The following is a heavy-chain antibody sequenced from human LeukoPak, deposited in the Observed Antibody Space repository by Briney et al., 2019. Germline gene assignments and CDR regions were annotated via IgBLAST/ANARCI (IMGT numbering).Heavy chain of an antibody. Sequence: SETLSLTCTVSGASISSRSYYWGWVRQPPGKGLEWVGSIYYSGSTYYNPSLQSRVTMSVDTSNNQVSLKVTSVTAADTAVYYCARHEPSSFYYESRGNWFDPWGQGTLVTVSS. J-gene: IGHJ5*02. D-gene: IGHD3-22*01. V-gene: IGHV4-39*01. CDR2: IYYSGST. CDR1: GASISSRSYY. CDR3: ARHEPSSFYYESRGNWFDP.